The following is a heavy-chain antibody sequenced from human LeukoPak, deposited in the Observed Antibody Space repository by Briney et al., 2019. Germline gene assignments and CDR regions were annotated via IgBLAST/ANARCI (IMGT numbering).Heavy chain of an antibody. Sequence: PSETLPLTSNVSGGSISDNDYSWDWIRQPPGKGLEWMGCIHYSGTTYSNPSLKSRISISVDTSKSQFSLKLRSVTAADTAVYYCARRYYFVSGSYYPFDFWGQGTLVTVSS. J-gene: IGHJ4*02. CDR1: GGSISDNDYS. V-gene: IGHV4-39*01. D-gene: IGHD3-10*01. CDR3: ARRYYFVSGSYYPFDF. CDR2: IHYSGTT.